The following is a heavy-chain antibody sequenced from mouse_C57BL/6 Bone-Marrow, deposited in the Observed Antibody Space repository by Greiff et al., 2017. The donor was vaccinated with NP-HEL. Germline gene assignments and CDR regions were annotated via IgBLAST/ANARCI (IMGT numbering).Heavy chain of an antibody. J-gene: IGHJ4*01. CDR1: GFSLTSYG. V-gene: IGHV2-5*01. D-gene: IGHD1-1*01. Sequence: QVQLQQSGPGLVQPSQSLSITCTVSGFSLTSYGVHWVRQSPGKGLEWLGVIWRGGSTDYNAAFMSRLSITKDNSKSQVFFKMNSLQADDTAIYYCAKEGSYYGSSYYAMDYWGQGTSVTVSS. CDR3: AKEGSYYGSSYYAMDY. CDR2: IWRGGST.